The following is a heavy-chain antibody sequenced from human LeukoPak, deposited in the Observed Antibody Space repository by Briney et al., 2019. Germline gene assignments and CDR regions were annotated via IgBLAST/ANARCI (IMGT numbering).Heavy chain of an antibody. CDR2: ISWNSGSI. J-gene: IGHJ4*02. CDR1: GFTFDDYA. Sequence: PGRSLRLSCAASGFTFDDYAMHWVRQAPGKGLEWVSGISWNSGSIGYADSVKGRFTISRDNAKNSLYLQMNSLRAEDTAVYYCARETRGFAFDYWGQGTLVTVSS. V-gene: IGHV3-9*01. CDR3: ARETRGFAFDY.